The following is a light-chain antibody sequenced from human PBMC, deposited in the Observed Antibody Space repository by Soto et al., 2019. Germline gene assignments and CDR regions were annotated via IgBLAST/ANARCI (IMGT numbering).Light chain of an antibody. CDR2: GAS. CDR3: QQYNTWPPIT. Sequence: EIVMTQSPATLSVAPGERVSLSCRASQSVRSNLAWYQQKPVQAPRLLIYGASTRATGLPARFSGSGSGTDFTLTISSLQSEDFAVYFCQQYNTWPPITFGQGTRLEI. J-gene: IGKJ5*01. V-gene: IGKV3-15*01. CDR1: QSVRSN.